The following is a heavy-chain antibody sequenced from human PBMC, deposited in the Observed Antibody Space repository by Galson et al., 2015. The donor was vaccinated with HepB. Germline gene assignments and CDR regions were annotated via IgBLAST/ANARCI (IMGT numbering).Heavy chain of an antibody. J-gene: IGHJ6*02. V-gene: IGHV3-7*03. D-gene: IGHD3-3*01. CDR2: IKQDGSEK. CDR3: ARGRRRMYYDFWSRTPDYYGMDV. CDR1: GFTFRSYW. Sequence: SLRLSCAASGFTFRSYWMSWVRQAPGKGLEWVANIKQDGSEKYYVDSVKGRFTISRDNAKNSLYLQMNSLRAEDTAVYYCARGRRRMYYDFWSRTPDYYGMDVWGQGTTVTVSS.